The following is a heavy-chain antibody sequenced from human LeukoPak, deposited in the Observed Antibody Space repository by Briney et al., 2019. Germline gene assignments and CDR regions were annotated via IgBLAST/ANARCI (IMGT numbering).Heavy chain of an antibody. D-gene: IGHD5-24*01. Sequence: GGSLRLSCAASGFTFSSYSMNWVRQAPGKGLEWVSYISSSSSTIYYADSVKGRFTISRDNAKNSLYLQMNSLRAEDTAVYYCARDLNDRRDGHNYAAIDYCGQGALVTVSS. J-gene: IGHJ4*02. CDR1: GFTFSSYS. V-gene: IGHV3-48*01. CDR2: ISSSSSTI. CDR3: ARDLNDRRDGHNYAAIDY.